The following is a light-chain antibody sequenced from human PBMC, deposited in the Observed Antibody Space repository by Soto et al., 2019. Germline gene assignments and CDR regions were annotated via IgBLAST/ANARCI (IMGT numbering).Light chain of an antibody. J-gene: IGKJ1*01. CDR2: GAS. Sequence: EIVLTQSPGTLSLSPGEGATLSCRASQSISSNFLAWYQQKRGQAPRLLIHGASNRATGIPDRFSGSGSGTDFTLTIPRLEHEDFAVYYCQQYGGSPRTFGQGDKVEFK. V-gene: IGKV3-20*01. CDR1: QSISSNF. CDR3: QQYGGSPRT.